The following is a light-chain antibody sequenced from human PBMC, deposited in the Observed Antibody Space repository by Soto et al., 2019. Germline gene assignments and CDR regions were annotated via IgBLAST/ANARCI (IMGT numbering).Light chain of an antibody. J-gene: IGKJ1*01. CDR3: QQYGNELWT. V-gene: IGKV3-20*01. Sequence: EIVLMQSPGTLSLSPGERPTLSCRASQTLRRTYIAWYQQKAGQAHRXXIYGASKRATGIPDRFSGIMSGTDGSITLGRLEPEDGAVYDGQQYGNELWTFGQGTKVDIK. CDR1: QTLRRTY. CDR2: GAS.